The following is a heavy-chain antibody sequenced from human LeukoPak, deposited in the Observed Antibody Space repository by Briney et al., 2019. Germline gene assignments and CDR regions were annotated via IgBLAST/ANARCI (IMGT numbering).Heavy chain of an antibody. V-gene: IGHV1-18*01. Sequence: GASVKVSCKASGYTFTSYGISWVRQAPGQGLEWMGWISAYNGNTNYAQKLQGRVTMTTDTSTSTAYMELRSLRYDDTAVYYCARVSESLVVVPAATSFDYWGQGTLVTVSS. CDR1: GYTFTSYG. D-gene: IGHD2-2*01. J-gene: IGHJ4*02. CDR3: ARVSESLVVVPAATSFDY. CDR2: ISAYNGNT.